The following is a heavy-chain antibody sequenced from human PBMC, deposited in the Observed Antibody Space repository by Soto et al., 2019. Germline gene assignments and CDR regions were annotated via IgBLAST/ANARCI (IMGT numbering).Heavy chain of an antibody. CDR2: ISAYNGNT. V-gene: IGHV1-18*01. D-gene: IGHD1-26*01. J-gene: IGHJ3*02. Sequence: VQLVQSGAEVKKPGASVKVSCKASGYTFTSYGISWVRQAPGQGLEWMGWISAYNGNTNYAQKLQGRVTMTTDTSTSTVYMDLRSLRSDDTAVYYSARVFGSYYTRDAFDIWGQGTMVTASS. CDR3: ARVFGSYYTRDAFDI. CDR1: GYTFTSYG.